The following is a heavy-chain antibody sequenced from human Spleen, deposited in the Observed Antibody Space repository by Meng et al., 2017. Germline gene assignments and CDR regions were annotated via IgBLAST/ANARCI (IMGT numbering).Heavy chain of an antibody. V-gene: IGHV1-18*01. CDR1: GYTFATYG. J-gene: IGHJ4*02. Sequence: QVHLVQSGAEVKKPGDSVKVSCKASGYTFATYGISWVRRAPGQGLEWMGWISGYNGNTDYAQNVRGRVTMTGDTSISTAYMELSGLRSDDTAMYYCARDEDISAAGKLFGDYWGQGTLVTVSS. CDR3: ARDEDISAAGKLFGDY. D-gene: IGHD6-25*01. CDR2: ISGYNGNT.